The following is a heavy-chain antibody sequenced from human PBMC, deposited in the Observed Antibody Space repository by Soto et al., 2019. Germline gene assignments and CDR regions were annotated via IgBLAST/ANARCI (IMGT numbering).Heavy chain of an antibody. J-gene: IGHJ4*02. D-gene: IGHD3-10*01. CDR3: ARDNLGSGSYVGVY. CDR2: ISYDGSNK. CDR1: GFTFSSYA. Sequence: QVQLVESGGGVVQPGRSLRLSCVVSGFTFSSYAMHWVRQAPGKGLEWVSLISYDGSNKYYADSVKGRFTISRDNSKNTLYLQMNSLRAEDTAVYYCARDNLGSGSYVGVYWGQGTLVTVSS. V-gene: IGHV3-30*04.